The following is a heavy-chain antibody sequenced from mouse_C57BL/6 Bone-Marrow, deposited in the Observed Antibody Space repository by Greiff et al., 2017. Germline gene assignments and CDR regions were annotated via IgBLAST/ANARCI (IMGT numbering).Heavy chain of an antibody. J-gene: IGHJ4*01. CDR3: AREFYYYGSRYAMDY. Sequence: VQLQQSGAELVKPGASVKLSCKASGYTFTSYWMHWVKQRPGQGLEWIGMIHPNSGSTNYNEKFKSKATLTVDKSSSTAYMQLSSLTSEDSAVYSCAREFYYYGSRYAMDYWGQGPSVTVSS. CDR1: GYTFTSYW. CDR2: IHPNSGST. V-gene: IGHV1-64*01. D-gene: IGHD1-1*01.